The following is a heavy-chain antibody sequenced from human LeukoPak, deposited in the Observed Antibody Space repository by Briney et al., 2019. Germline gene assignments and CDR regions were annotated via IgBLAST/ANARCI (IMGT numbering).Heavy chain of an antibody. CDR2: ISGSGVST. J-gene: IGHJ6*02. V-gene: IGHV3-23*01. Sequence: GGSLRLSCAASGFTFSSFAMSWVRQAPGKGLEWVSAISGSGVSTYYADSVKGRFTVSRDNSKNTLYLQMNSLRAEDTAVYYCASTEGYMIVSDYGMDVWGQGTTVTVSS. CDR1: GFTFSSFA. D-gene: IGHD3-22*01. CDR3: ASTEGYMIVSDYGMDV.